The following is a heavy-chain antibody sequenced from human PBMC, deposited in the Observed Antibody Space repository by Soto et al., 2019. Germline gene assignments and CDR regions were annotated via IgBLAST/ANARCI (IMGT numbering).Heavy chain of an antibody. CDR3: AREHSSSWRFDY. V-gene: IGHV1-8*01. CDR2: MNPNSGNT. CDR1: GYTFTSYD. Sequence: QVQLVQSGAEVKKPGASVKVSCKASGYTFTSYDINWERQATGQGLEWMGWMNPNSGNTGYAQKFQGRVTMTRNTSISTAYMELSSLRSEDTSVYYCAREHSSSWRFDYWGQGTLVTVSS. D-gene: IGHD6-13*01. J-gene: IGHJ4*02.